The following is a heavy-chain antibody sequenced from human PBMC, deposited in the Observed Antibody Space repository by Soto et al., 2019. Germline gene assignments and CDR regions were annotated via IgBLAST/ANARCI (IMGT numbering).Heavy chain of an antibody. J-gene: IGHJ4*02. CDR2: IFASAVT. CDR1: GINVGTRY. Sequence: GGSLRLSCAVSGINVGTRYMNWVRQPPGKGLDWVSSIFASAVTRYADSVRGRFTISRDNSKNTVYLQMNSLRAEDTAVYYCADSTWSYWGLGTLVTVSS. D-gene: IGHD6-13*01. CDR3: ADSTWSY. V-gene: IGHV3-66*01.